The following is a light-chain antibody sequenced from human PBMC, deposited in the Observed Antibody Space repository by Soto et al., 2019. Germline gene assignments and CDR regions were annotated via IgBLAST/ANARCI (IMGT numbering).Light chain of an antibody. CDR2: SNN. CDR3: GAWDDSLNGWV. Sequence: QSVLTQPPSASGTPGQRVTISCSGSRSNIGSNTVNWYQQLPGTAPKLLIYSNNQRPSGVPDRFSGSKSGTSASLAISGLQSEDEADYYCGAWDDSLNGWVFGGGTKLTVL. V-gene: IGLV1-44*01. J-gene: IGLJ3*02. CDR1: RSNIGSNT.